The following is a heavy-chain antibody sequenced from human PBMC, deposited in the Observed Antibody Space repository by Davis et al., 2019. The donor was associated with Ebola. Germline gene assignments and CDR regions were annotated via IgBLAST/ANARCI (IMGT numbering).Heavy chain of an antibody. V-gene: IGHV3-9*01. J-gene: IGHJ4*02. CDR3: ARELRYGDYVV. CDR2: ISWNSGSI. D-gene: IGHD4-17*01. CDR1: GFTFSSYG. Sequence: GGSLRLSCAASGFTFSSYGMHWVRQAPGKGLEWVSGISWNSGSIGYADSVKGRFTISRDNAKNTLYLQMNSLRAEDTAVYYCARELRYGDYVVWGQGTLVTVSS.